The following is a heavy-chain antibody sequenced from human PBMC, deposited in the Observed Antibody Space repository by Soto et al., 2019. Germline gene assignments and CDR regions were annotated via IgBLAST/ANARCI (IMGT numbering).Heavy chain of an antibody. CDR2: ISYDGSNK. J-gene: IGHJ6*02. CDR3: ASEAGSSNYYYYGMDV. V-gene: IGHV3-30*03. CDR1: GFTFSSYG. D-gene: IGHD1-26*01. Sequence: QVQLVESGGGVVQPGRSLRLSCAASGFTFSSYGMHWVRQAPGKGLEWVAVISYDGSNKYYADSVKGRFTISRDNSKNLLYLQMNSLRAEDTAVYYCASEAGSSNYYYYGMDVWGQGTTVTVSS.